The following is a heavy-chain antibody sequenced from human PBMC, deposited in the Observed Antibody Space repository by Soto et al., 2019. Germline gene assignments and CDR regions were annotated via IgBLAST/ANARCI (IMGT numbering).Heavy chain of an antibody. CDR1: GFPFSSYA. J-gene: IGHJ6*02. Sequence: GGSLRLSCAASGFPFSSYAMSWVRQAPGKGLEWVSAISGNGAETSYAASVRGRFTISRDNSKDTLFLQMNSLRGEDTAIYYCAKVIRADSTSSNFYYYSGMDVWGQGTTVTVSS. V-gene: IGHV3-23*01. CDR2: ISGNGAET. D-gene: IGHD6-6*01. CDR3: AKVIRADSTSSNFYYYSGMDV.